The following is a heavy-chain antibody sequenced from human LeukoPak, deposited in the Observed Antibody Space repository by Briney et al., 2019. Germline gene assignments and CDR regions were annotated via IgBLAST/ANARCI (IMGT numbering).Heavy chain of an antibody. Sequence: GASVKGSCKVSGYTLTELSMHWVRQAPGQGLEWMGIINPSGGSTSYAQKFQGRVTMTRDTSTSTVYMELSSLRSEDTAVYYCARRYYYDSSGYYLDYWGQGTLVTVSS. V-gene: IGHV1-46*01. D-gene: IGHD3-22*01. J-gene: IGHJ4*02. CDR1: GYTLTELS. CDR2: INPSGGST. CDR3: ARRYYYDSSGYYLDY.